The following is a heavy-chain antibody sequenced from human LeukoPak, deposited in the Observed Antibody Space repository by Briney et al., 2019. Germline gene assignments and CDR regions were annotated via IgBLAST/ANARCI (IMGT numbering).Heavy chain of an antibody. CDR2: IYYSGST. CDR1: GGSISSGGHY. CDR3: ARLVCGGGSCPAEFDY. J-gene: IGHJ4*02. V-gene: IGHV4-39*01. D-gene: IGHD2-15*01. Sequence: SETLSPTCIVSGGSISSGGHYWGWIRQPPGKGLEWIGSIYYSGSTYYNPSLNSRVTIFIDMSKNQFSLKLSSVTATDTAVYYCARLVCGGGSCPAEFDYWSQGTLVTVSS.